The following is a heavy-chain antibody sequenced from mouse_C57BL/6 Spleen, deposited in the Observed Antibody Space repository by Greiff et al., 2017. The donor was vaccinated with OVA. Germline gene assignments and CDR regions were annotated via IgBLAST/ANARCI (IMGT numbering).Heavy chain of an antibody. V-gene: IGHV1-64*01. Sequence: VQLQQPGAELVKPGASVKLSCKASGYTFTSYWMHWVKQRPGQGLEWIGMIHPNSGSTNYNEKFKSKATLTVDKSSSTAYMQLSSLTSEDSAVYYCARADYYGSSSGYFDYWGQGTTLTVSS. D-gene: IGHD1-1*01. CDR3: ARADYYGSSSGYFDY. CDR1: GYTFTSYW. CDR2: IHPNSGST. J-gene: IGHJ2*01.